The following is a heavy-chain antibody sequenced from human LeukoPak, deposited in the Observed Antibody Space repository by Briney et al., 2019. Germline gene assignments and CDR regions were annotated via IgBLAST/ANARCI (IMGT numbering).Heavy chain of an antibody. CDR2: INLTGGIA. CDR3: ARAPWIQLFFFDY. J-gene: IGHJ4*02. V-gene: IGHV1-46*01. Sequence: GASVKVSCKASGYTFSSYYLHWVRQAPGQGLEWIGIINLTGGIARFAQKFQGRVSMTRDMSTSTVYMELSSLRSEDTAVYYCARAPWIQLFFFDYWGQGTLVTVSS. CDR1: GYTFSSYY. D-gene: IGHD5-18*01.